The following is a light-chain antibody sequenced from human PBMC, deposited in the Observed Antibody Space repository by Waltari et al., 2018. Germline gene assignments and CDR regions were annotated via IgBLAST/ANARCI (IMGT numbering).Light chain of an antibody. V-gene: IGKV1-5*03. Sequence: DIQMTQSPSTLSASVGDRVTITCRASQSISSWLAWYQQKPGKAPKLLIYKASTLETGVPSSFSGSGSGTQFTLSISSLQPDDFATYYCQQYNSYSSDTFGQGTKLEIK. CDR3: QQYNSYSSDT. CDR2: KAS. J-gene: IGKJ2*01. CDR1: QSISSW.